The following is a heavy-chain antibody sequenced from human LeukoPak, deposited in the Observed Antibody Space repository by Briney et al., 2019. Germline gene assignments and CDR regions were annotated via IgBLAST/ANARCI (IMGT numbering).Heavy chain of an antibody. Sequence: GGSLRLSCAASGFTFSSYSMNWVRQAPGKGLEWVSSISSSSSYIYYADSVKGRFTISRDNAKNSLYLQMNSLRAEDTAVYYCARAAVLEWLLSHLDYWGQGTLVTVSS. CDR3: ARAAVLEWLLSHLDY. CDR2: ISSSSSYI. CDR1: GFTFSSYS. V-gene: IGHV3-21*01. D-gene: IGHD3-3*01. J-gene: IGHJ4*02.